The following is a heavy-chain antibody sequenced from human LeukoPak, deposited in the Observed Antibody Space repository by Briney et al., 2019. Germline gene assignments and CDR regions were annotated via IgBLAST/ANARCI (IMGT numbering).Heavy chain of an antibody. Sequence: ASVKVSCKVSGYTLTELSMHWVRQAPGKGLEWMGGFDPEDGETIYAQKFQGRVTMIEDTSTDTAYMELSSLRSEDTAVYYCATGVRYSSGWYYFDYWGQGTLVTVSS. J-gene: IGHJ4*02. CDR3: ATGVRYSSGWYYFDY. D-gene: IGHD6-19*01. V-gene: IGHV1-24*01. CDR2: FDPEDGET. CDR1: GYTLTELS.